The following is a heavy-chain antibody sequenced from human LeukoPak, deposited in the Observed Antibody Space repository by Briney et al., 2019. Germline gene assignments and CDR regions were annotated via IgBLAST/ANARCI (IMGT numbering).Heavy chain of an antibody. CDR1: GGSISSSNW. Sequence: SETLSLTCAVSGGSISSSNWWSWVRQPPGEGLGWIGEIYHSGSTNYNPSLKSRVTISVDKSKNQFSLKLSSVTAADTAVYYCARGLLSDFWSGGEWFDPWGQGTLVTVSS. V-gene: IGHV4-4*02. CDR2: IYHSGST. J-gene: IGHJ5*02. CDR3: ARGLLSDFWSGGEWFDP. D-gene: IGHD3-3*01.